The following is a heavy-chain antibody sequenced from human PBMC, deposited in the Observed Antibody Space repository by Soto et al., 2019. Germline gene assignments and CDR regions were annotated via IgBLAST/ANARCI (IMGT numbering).Heavy chain of an antibody. CDR2: INHSGST. Sequence: SETLSLTCAVYGGSFSGYYWSWIRQPPGKGLEWIGEINHSGSTNYNPSLKSRVTISVDTSKNQFSLKLSSVTAADTAVYYCASPYSSSSPFDYWGQGPLVTVSS. CDR3: ASPYSSSSPFDY. D-gene: IGHD6-6*01. J-gene: IGHJ4*02. V-gene: IGHV4-34*01. CDR1: GGSFSGYY.